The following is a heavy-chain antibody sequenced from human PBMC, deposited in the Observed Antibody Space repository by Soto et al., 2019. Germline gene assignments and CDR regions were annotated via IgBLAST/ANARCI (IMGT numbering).Heavy chain of an antibody. CDR2: INHSGST. CDR1: GGSFSGCY. D-gene: IGHD6-13*01. J-gene: IGHJ4*02. V-gene: IGHV4-34*01. Sequence: SETLSLTCAVYGGSFSGCYWSWIRQPPGKGLEWIGEINHSGSTNYNPSLKSRVTISVDTSKNQFSLKLSSVTAADTAVYYCARGPSIAAAGIYFDYWGQGTLVTVSS. CDR3: ARGPSIAAAGIYFDY.